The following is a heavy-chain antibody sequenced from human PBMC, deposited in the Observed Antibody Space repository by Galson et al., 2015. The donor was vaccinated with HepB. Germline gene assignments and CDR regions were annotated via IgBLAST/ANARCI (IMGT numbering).Heavy chain of an antibody. CDR1: GFTFGDYA. V-gene: IGHV3-49*03. CDR2: IRSKAYGGTT. J-gene: IGHJ4*02. Sequence: SLRLSCAASGFTFGDYAMSWFRQAPGKGLEWVGFIRSKAYGGTTEYAASVKGRFTISRDDSKSIAYLQMNSLKTEDTAVYYCTRDGQGYYDYVWGSYRHYPYDYWGQGTLVTVSS. D-gene: IGHD3-16*02. CDR3: TRDGQGYYDYVWGSYRHYPYDY.